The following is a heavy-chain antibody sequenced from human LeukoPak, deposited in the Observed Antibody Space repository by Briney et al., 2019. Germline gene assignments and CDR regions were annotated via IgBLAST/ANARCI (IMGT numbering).Heavy chain of an antibody. J-gene: IGHJ5*02. Sequence: SETLSLTCTVSGGSISSYYWSWIRQPPGKGLEWIGSIYYSGSTYYNPSLKSRVTISVDTSKNQFSLKLSSVTAADTAVYYCARQKYSPRNWFDPWGQGTLVTVSS. CDR2: IYYSGST. CDR3: ARQKYSPRNWFDP. CDR1: GGSISSYY. V-gene: IGHV4-39*01. D-gene: IGHD2-21*01.